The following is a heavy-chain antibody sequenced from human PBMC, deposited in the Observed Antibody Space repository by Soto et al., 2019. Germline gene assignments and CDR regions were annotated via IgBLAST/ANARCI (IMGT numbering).Heavy chain of an antibody. Sequence: EVRLLESGGGLVQPGGSPRLSCEASGFTFVTYALSWVRQAPGKGLEWVLSTSGTGGDTYHADSVKGRFTISRDNSKNALYLQMSSLRAEDTATYYCAKHTSAPSSVVVVQATRYFGTWGQGTLVTVSS. J-gene: IGHJ4*02. D-gene: IGHD2-15*01. CDR1: GFTFVTYA. CDR2: TSGTGGDT. V-gene: IGHV3-23*01. CDR3: AKHTSAPSSVVVVQATRYFGT.